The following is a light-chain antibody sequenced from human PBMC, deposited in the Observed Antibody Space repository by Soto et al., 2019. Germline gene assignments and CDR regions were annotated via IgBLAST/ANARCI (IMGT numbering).Light chain of an antibody. CDR2: GAS. J-gene: IGKJ4*01. V-gene: IGKV3-20*01. CDR3: QQYGSSPEVS. Sequence: ELVLTQSPGTLSLSPGERATLSCRASQSVSSSYLAWYQQKPGQAPRLLIYGASSRATGIPDRFSGSGSGTDFTLTISRLEREDFAVYYCQQYGSSPEVSFGGGTKVEIK. CDR1: QSVSSSY.